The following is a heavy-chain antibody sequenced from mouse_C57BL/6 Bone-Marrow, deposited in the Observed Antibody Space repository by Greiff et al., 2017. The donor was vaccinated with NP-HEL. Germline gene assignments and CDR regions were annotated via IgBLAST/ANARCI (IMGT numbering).Heavy chain of an antibody. J-gene: IGHJ4*01. CDR1: GYSFTDYN. V-gene: IGHV1-39*01. CDR3: ARGGSNGDYYAMDY. D-gene: IGHD2-5*01. CDR2: INPNYGTT. Sequence: VQLKESGPELVKPGASVKISCKASGYSFTDYNMNWVKQSNGKSLEWIGVINPNYGTTSYNQKFKGKATLTVDQSSSTAYMQLNSLTSEDSAVYYCARGGSNGDYYAMDYWGQGTSVTVSS.